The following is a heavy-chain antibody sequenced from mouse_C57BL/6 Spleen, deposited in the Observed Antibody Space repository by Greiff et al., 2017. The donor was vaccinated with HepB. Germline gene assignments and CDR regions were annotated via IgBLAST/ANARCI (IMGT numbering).Heavy chain of an antibody. D-gene: IGHD2-12*01. CDR1: GYAFSSYW. CDR2: IYPGDGDT. CDR3: AAERQGLAMDY. J-gene: IGHJ4*01. Sequence: QVQLKESGAELVKPGASVKISCKASGYAFSSYWMNWVKQRPGKGLEWIGQIYPGDGDTNYNGKFKGKATLTADKSSSTAYMQLSSLTSEDSAVYFCAAERQGLAMDYWGQGTSVTVSS. V-gene: IGHV1-80*01.